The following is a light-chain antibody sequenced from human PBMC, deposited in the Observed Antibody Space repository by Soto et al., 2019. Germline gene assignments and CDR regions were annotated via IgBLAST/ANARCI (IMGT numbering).Light chain of an antibody. V-gene: IGKV1-5*03. Sequence: DIQMTQSPSTLSASVGDRVTITCRASQSTSNWLAWYQQKPGKAPKLLIYKTSSLESGVPSRFSGSGAGTEFTLPIGCLQAEDFASYYCQQYSPYSYSFGQGTKLEIK. J-gene: IGKJ2*03. CDR2: KTS. CDR1: QSTSNW. CDR3: QQYSPYSYS.